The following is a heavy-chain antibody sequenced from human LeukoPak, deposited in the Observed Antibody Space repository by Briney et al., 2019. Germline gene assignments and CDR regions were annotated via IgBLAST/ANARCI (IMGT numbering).Heavy chain of an antibody. CDR3: VRYRGSWNGY. J-gene: IGHJ4*02. Sequence: GGSLRLSCAASGFTFNNYWMSWVRQAPGKGLKWVANIKQDGSEKYYVDSVKGRFTISRDNAKNSLYLQMNSLRVEDTAVYYCVRYRGSWNGYWGQGTLVTVSS. CDR1: GFTFNNYW. V-gene: IGHV3-7*01. CDR2: IKQDGSEK. D-gene: IGHD1-1*01.